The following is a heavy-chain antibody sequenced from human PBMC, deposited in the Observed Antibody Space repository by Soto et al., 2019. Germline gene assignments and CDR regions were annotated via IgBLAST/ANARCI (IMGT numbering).Heavy chain of an antibody. J-gene: IGHJ5*02. CDR1: GYTFTGYY. CDR2: INPNSGGT. V-gene: IGHV1-2*02. CDR3: ARDPLRSGRGNWFDP. D-gene: IGHD6-19*01. Sequence: QVQLVQSGAEVKKPGASVKVSCKASGYTFTGYYMHWVRQAPGQGLEGMGWINPNSGGTNYAQKFQGGVTMTSDTAISTAYMELSRLRSDDTAVYYCARDPLRSGRGNWFDPWGQGTLVTVSS.